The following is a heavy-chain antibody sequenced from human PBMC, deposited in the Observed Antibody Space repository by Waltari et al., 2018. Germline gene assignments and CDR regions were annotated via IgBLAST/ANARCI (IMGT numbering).Heavy chain of an antibody. J-gene: IGHJ6*03. CDR3: AKGTYDFWSGYYSREDYYYYMDV. CDR2: IYSGGST. CDR1: GFTFSSYA. D-gene: IGHD3-3*01. V-gene: IGHV3-23*03. Sequence: EVQLLESGGGLVQPGGSLRLSCAASGFTFSSYAMSWVRQAPGKGLEWVSVIYSGGSTYYADSVKGRFTISRDNSKNTLYLQMNSLRAEDTAVYYCAKGTYDFWSGYYSREDYYYYMDVWGQGTMVTVSS.